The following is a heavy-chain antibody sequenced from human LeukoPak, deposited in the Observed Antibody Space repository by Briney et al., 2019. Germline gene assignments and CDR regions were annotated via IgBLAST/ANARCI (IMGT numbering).Heavy chain of an antibody. J-gene: IGHJ4*02. V-gene: IGHV3-53*01. CDR2: LYSGGST. D-gene: IGHD6-13*01. CDR3: ARGPSIAAAGTTFPFDY. CDR1: GFTVSSNY. Sequence: PGGSLRLSCAASGFTVSSNYMSWVRQAPGKGLEGVSVLYSGGSTYYADVPKGRVTISRDNSKNTLYLQMNSLRAEDTAVYYCARGPSIAAAGTTFPFDYWGQGTLVTVSS.